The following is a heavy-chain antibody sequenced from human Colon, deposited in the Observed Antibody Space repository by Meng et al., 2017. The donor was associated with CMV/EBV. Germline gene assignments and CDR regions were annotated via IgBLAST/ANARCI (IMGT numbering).Heavy chain of an antibody. V-gene: IGHV4-34*01. J-gene: IGHJ4*02. CDR2: INHSGST. Sequence: GSLRLSCAVYGGSFSGHYWSWIRQPPGKGLEWIGEINHSGSTNYNPSLKSRVTISVDTSKNQFSLRLSSVTAADTAVYYCARGTPVSYYYDSSGPPSLGYWGQGILVTVSS. CDR1: GGSFSGHY. CDR3: ARGTPVSYYYDSSGPPSLGY. D-gene: IGHD3-22*01.